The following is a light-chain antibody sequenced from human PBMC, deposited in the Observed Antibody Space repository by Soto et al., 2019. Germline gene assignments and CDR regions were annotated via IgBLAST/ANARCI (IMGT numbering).Light chain of an antibody. CDR2: GAS. Sequence: VMTQSPATLSVSPGERVTLSCRASQGIASNLAWYQKKPGQPPRLLIYGASTRATGIPASFSGSESGTEFTLHIRRLQSEDFAVYYCQQYNNWPLTFGGGTKVEIK. V-gene: IGKV3-15*01. CDR3: QQYNNWPLT. J-gene: IGKJ4*01. CDR1: QGIASN.